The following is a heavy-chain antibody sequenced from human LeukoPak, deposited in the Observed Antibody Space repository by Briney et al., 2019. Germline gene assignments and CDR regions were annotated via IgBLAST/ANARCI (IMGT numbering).Heavy chain of an antibody. Sequence: ASVNDSFKASGYTYTSYYMHWVRQPPGKGLAWMGIINPSGGSTSYAQKFQGRVTMTRDTSTTPVYMELSSLRSEDTAVYYCARVAGVSRHTVTTKSYYFDYWGQGTLVTVSS. CDR1: GYTYTSYY. D-gene: IGHD4-17*01. V-gene: IGHV1-46*01. CDR2: INPSGGST. J-gene: IGHJ4*02. CDR3: ARVAGVSRHTVTTKSYYFDY.